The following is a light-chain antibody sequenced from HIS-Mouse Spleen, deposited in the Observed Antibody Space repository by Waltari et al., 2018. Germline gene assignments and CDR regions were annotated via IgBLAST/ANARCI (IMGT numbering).Light chain of an antibody. CDR3: QSADSSGTYRDVV. Sequence: SYELTQPPSVSVSPGQTARITCPGDALPKQYAYWYQQKPGQAPVLVIYKDSERPSGIPERFSGSSSGTTVTLTISGVQAEDEADYYCQSADSSGTYRDVVFGGGTKLTVL. V-gene: IGLV3-25*03. CDR1: ALPKQY. J-gene: IGLJ2*01. CDR2: KDS.